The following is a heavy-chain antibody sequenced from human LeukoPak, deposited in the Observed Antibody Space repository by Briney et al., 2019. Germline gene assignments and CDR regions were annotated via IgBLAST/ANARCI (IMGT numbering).Heavy chain of an antibody. V-gene: IGHV3-21*04. CDR1: RFTFSSYS. CDR2: ISSSGSYI. Sequence: SGGSLRLSCAASRFTFSSYSMNWVRQAPGKGLEWVSSISSSGSYIYYADSVKGRFTISRDNAKNSLYLQMNSLRAEDTAVYYCARSLSSRFSGPRRPYYFDSWGQGTLVTVSS. D-gene: IGHD3-16*02. CDR3: ARSLSSRFSGPRRPYYFDS. J-gene: IGHJ4*02.